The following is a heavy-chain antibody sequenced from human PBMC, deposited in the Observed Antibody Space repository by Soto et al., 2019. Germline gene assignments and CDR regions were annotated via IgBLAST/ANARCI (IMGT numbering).Heavy chain of an antibody. CDR1: GGSITSSY. CDR3: ARGEDAFFYYGLDV. Sequence: SETLSLTCTVSGGSITSSYWSWIRRPPGKGLEWIAYIYDTGISGYTPSTSYNPSLKSRVTMPVDTSKSQFSLKLTSVTAADTAVYYCARGEDAFFYYGLDVWGQGITVTVSS. CDR2: IYDTGISGYTPST. V-gene: IGHV4-59*01. J-gene: IGHJ6*02.